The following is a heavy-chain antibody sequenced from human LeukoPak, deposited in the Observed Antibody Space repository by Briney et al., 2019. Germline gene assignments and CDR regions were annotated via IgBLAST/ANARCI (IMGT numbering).Heavy chain of an antibody. CDR2: IIPIFGTA. Sequence: ASVKVSCKASGGTFSSYAISWVRQAPGQGLEWMGGIIPIFGTANYAQKFQGRVTITADESTSTAYMELSSLRSEDTAVYYCAIAYLPTTLFVFKKKTAYDMDVWGQGTTVTVSS. CDR1: GGTFSSYA. CDR3: AIAYLPTTLFVFKKKTAYDMDV. J-gene: IGHJ6*02. D-gene: IGHD4-17*01. V-gene: IGHV1-69*13.